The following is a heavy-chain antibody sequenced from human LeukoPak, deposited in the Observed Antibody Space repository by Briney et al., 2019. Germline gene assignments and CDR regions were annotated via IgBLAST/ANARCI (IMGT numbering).Heavy chain of an antibody. D-gene: IGHD5-18*01. CDR3: ASVDTAMVTFGYYYYGMDV. CDR2: IIPIFGTA. V-gene: IGHV1-69*13. J-gene: IGHJ6*02. CDR1: GGTFSSYA. Sequence: ASVKVSCKASGGTFSSYAISWVRQAPGQGLEWMGGIIPIFGTANYAQKFQGRVTITADESTSTAYMELSNLRSEDTAVYYCASVDTAMVTFGYYYYGMDVWGQGTTVTVSS.